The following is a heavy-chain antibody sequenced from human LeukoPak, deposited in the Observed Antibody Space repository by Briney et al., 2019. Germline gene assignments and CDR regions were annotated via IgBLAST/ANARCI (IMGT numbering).Heavy chain of an antibody. Sequence: TSETLSLTCTVSGGSISSYYWGWIRQPPGKGLEWIGSIYYSGSTYYNPSLKSRVTISVDTSKNQFSLKLSSVTAADTAVYYCARHLSGYNWFDPWGQGTLVTVSS. V-gene: IGHV4-39*01. CDR3: ARHLSGYNWFDP. CDR2: IYYSGST. CDR1: GGSISSYY. J-gene: IGHJ5*02. D-gene: IGHD3-9*01.